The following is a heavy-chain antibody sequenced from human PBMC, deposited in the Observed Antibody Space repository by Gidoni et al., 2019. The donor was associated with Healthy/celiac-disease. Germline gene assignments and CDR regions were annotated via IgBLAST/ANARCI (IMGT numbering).Heavy chain of an antibody. J-gene: IGHJ4*02. Sequence: EVQLLESGGGLVQPGGSLRLSCAASGFTFSSYAMSWVRQAPGKGLGWVSAISGSGGSTYYADSVKGRFTISRDNSKNTLYLQMNSLRAEDTAVYYCAKADGSAVNYFDYWGQGTLVTVSS. V-gene: IGHV3-23*01. CDR3: AKADGSAVNYFDY. D-gene: IGHD6-13*01. CDR1: GFTFSSYA. CDR2: ISGSGGST.